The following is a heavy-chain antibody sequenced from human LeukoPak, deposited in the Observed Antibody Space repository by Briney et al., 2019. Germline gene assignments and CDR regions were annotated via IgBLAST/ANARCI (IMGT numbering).Heavy chain of an antibody. CDR3: ARALRYDDSSGYYAY. D-gene: IGHD3-22*01. V-gene: IGHV1-2*02. CDR2: INPNSGAT. CDR1: GYTFSGYY. Sequence: ASVKVSCKASGYTFSGYYMHWVRQAPGQGLEWMGWINPNSGATNYAQTLQGRVTMTRDTSISIVYVELSRLRTDDTAAYYCARALRYDDSSGYYAYWGQGTLVTVSS. J-gene: IGHJ4*02.